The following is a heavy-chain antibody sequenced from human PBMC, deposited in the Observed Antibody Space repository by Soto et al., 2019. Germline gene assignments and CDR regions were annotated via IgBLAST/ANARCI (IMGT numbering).Heavy chain of an antibody. CDR2: ISYDGSNK. Sequence: QVQLVESGGGVVQPGRSLRLSCAASGFTFSSYAMHWVRQAPGKGLEWGAVISYDGSNKYSAASVKGRCTISRDNSKNTLYLQMNSLRAEDTAVYYCARDPSIVRYYGMDVWGQGTTVTVSS. CDR1: GFTFSSYA. V-gene: IGHV3-30-3*01. D-gene: IGHD6-6*01. CDR3: ARDPSIVRYYGMDV. J-gene: IGHJ6*02.